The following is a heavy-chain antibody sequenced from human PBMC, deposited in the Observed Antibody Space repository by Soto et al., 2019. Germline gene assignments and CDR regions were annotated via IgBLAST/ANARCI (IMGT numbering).Heavy chain of an antibody. Sequence: ASETLSLTCTVSGGSISSSSYYWGWIRQPPGKGLEWIGYIYHSGSTYYTPSLKSRVTISVDRSKNQFSLKLSSVTAADTAVYYCARYCSGGSCSNWFDPWGQGTLVTVSS. CDR1: GGSISSSSYY. J-gene: IGHJ5*02. D-gene: IGHD2-15*01. CDR2: IYHSGST. CDR3: ARYCSGGSCSNWFDP. V-gene: IGHV4-39*07.